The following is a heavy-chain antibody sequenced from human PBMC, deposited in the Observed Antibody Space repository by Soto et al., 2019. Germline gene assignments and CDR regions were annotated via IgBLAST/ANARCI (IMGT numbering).Heavy chain of an antibody. J-gene: IGHJ6*02. CDR1: GGSIRTIY. CDR2: IHTSGSS. CDR3: ARESRDSGDGLDV. Sequence: QVQLQESGPGLVKPSETLSLRCSVSGGSIRTIYWTWVRQPAGKGLEWIGRIHTSGSSSYTPSLERRVSMSIDTPTNQFSLKLKSVTVADTAVYFCARESRDSGDGLDVWGQGTAVTVSS. V-gene: IGHV4-4*07. D-gene: IGHD2-15*01.